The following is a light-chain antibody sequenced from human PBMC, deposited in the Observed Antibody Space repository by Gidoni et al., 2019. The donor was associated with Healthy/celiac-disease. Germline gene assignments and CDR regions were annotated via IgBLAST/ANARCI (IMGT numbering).Light chain of an antibody. Sequence: EIVMTQSPATLSVSPGERATLSCRASQSVSSNLAWYQQTPGKAPRPLIYGASTRATGIPARFSGCGSGTEFTLTISSLQSEDFAVYYCQQYNNWPRTFGQGTKVEIK. V-gene: IGKV3-15*01. CDR3: QQYNNWPRT. J-gene: IGKJ1*01. CDR1: QSVSSN. CDR2: GAS.